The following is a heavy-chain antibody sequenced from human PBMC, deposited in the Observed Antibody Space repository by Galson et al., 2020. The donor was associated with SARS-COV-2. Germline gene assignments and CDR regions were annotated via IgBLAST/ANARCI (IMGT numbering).Heavy chain of an antibody. CDR3: ARGRRGVVPSPLLGLGPYFSYSYMDV. J-gene: IGHJ6*03. CDR2: IINSGST. Sequence: SETLSLTCAVYGGSFSGYYWSWIRQPPGKGLEWIGEIINSGSTNYSPSLKSRVTISLDTSKNQFSLNLRSVTAADTALYYCARGRRGVVPSPLLGLGPYFSYSYMDVWDKGTTVTVSS. V-gene: IGHV4-34*12. CDR1: GGSFSGYY. D-gene: IGHD3-10*01.